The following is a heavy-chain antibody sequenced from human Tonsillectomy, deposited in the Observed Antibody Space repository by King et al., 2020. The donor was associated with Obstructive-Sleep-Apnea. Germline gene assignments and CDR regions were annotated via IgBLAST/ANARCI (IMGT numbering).Heavy chain of an antibody. CDR1: GFTFSSYA. Sequence: VQLVESGGGVVQPGRSLRLSCAASGFTFSSYAMHWVRQAPGKGLEWVAVISYDGSNKYYADSVQGRFTISRANSKNTLYLQMNSLRTEDTAVYYCAREAYAGMNNWFDPWGQGTLVTVSS. D-gene: IGHD2-2*01. V-gene: IGHV3-30*04. CDR3: AREAYAGMNNWFDP. CDR2: ISYDGSNK. J-gene: IGHJ5*02.